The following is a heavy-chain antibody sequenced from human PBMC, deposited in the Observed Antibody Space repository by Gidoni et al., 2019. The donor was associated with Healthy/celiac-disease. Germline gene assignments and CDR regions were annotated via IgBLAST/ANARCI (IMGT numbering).Heavy chain of an antibody. CDR1: GFTCSSYA. CDR2: ISGSGGST. V-gene: IGHV3-23*01. D-gene: IGHD2-15*01. J-gene: IGHJ6*02. CDR3: AKDQIVVVVAATPYYYYGMDV. Sequence: EVQLLESGGGLVQPGGSLRLSCAASGFTCSSYAMSWVRQAPGKGLEWVSAISGSGGSTYYADSVKGRFTISRDNSKNTLYLQMNSLRAEDTAVYYCAKDQIVVVVAATPYYYYGMDVWGQGTTVTVSS.